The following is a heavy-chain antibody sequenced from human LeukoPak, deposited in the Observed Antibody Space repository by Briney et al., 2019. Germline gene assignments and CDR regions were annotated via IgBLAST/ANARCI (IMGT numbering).Heavy chain of an antibody. CDR2: INHSGST. V-gene: IGHV4-34*01. J-gene: IGHJ4*02. CDR1: GGSIDTYY. D-gene: IGHD3-10*01. CDR3: ARHAHYYGSGSYYGY. Sequence: SETLSLTCTVSGGSIDTYYWSWIRQPPGKGLEWIGEINHSGSTNYNPSLKSRVTISVDTSKNQFSLKLSSVTAADTAVYYCARHAHYYGSGSYYGYWGQGTLVTVSS.